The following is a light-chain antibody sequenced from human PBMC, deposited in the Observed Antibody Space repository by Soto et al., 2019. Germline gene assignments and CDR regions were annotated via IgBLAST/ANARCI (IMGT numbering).Light chain of an antibody. Sequence: EIVLTQSPGTLSLSPGERATLSCRASQSVSSNSLAWYQQKAGQAPRLLIYGASSRATGIPDRFSGSGSGTDFTLSISRLEPEDFAVYYCQQYGRSPGTFGQGTKVEIK. CDR2: GAS. V-gene: IGKV3-20*01. J-gene: IGKJ1*01. CDR3: QQYGRSPGT. CDR1: QSVSSNS.